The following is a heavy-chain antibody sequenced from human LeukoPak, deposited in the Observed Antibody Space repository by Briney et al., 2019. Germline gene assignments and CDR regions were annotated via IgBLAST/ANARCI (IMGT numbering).Heavy chain of an antibody. V-gene: IGHV3-23*01. CDR2: ISGSGDGT. Sequence: GGSLRLSCAASGFTFSKYAMSWVRQAPGKGLEWVSVISGSGDGTHYADSVKGRFTISRVNSKNTLYLQMISLRVEDTAVYYCAKDQQLWSYNWFDPWGQGTLVTVSS. CDR1: GFTFSKYA. J-gene: IGHJ5*02. CDR3: AKDQQLWSYNWFDP. D-gene: IGHD5-18*01.